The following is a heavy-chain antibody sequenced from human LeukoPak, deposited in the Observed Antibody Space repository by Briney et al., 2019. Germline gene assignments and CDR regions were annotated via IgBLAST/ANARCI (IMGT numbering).Heavy chain of an antibody. D-gene: IGHD2-2*01. J-gene: IGHJ6*02. V-gene: IGHV4-59*01. CDR2: IYYSGGT. Sequence: SETLSLTCTVSGGSISSYYSSWIRQPPGKGLEWIGYIYYSGGTNYNPSLKSRVTISVDTSKNQFSLKLSSVTAADTAVYYCARGGGYCSSTSCYPGADVWGQGTTVTVSS. CDR3: ARGGGYCSSTSCYPGADV. CDR1: GGSISSYY.